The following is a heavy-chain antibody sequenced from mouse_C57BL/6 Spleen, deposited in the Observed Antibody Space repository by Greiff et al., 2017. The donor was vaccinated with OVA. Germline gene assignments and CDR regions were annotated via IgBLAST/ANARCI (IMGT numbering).Heavy chain of an antibody. CDR1: GYSFTGYY. CDR2: INPSTGGT. J-gene: IGHJ2*01. Sequence: VQLKQSGPELVKPGASVKISCKVSGYSFTGYYMNWVKQSPEKSLEWIGEINPSTGGTTYNQKFKAKATFTVDKTSSTAYMQLKSLTSEDSAVYYCARTAQATFDYWGQGTTVTVSS. D-gene: IGHD3-2*02. CDR3: ARTAQATFDY. V-gene: IGHV1-42*01.